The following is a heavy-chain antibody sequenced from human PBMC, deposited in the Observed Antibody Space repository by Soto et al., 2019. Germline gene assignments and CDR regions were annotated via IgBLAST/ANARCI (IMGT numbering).Heavy chain of an antibody. J-gene: IGHJ5*02. Sequence: SLRLSRPASGFTFSDYYMSWIRQAPGKGLEWVSYISSSGSTIYYADSVKGRFTISRDNAKNSLYLQMNSLRAEDTAVYYCARDALTGPPPTNWFDPWGQGTLVTVSP. CDR1: GFTFSDYY. CDR2: ISSSGSTI. CDR3: ARDALTGPPPTNWFDP. D-gene: IGHD3-9*01. V-gene: IGHV3-11*01.